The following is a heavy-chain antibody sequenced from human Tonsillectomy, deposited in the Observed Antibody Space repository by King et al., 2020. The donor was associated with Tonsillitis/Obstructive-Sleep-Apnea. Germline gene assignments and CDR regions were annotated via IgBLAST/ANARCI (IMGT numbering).Heavy chain of an antibody. V-gene: IGHV1-2*06. J-gene: IGHJ5*02. CDR2: ISPTSGGT. D-gene: IGHD4-23*01. CDR1: GYTFTDYY. CDR3: ARERGNYNWFDP. Sequence: VQLVQSGAEVKKPGASVKVSCKASGYTFTDYYLHWVRQAPGQGLEWMGRISPTSGGTNYAQKFQGRVTMTRDTYISTVYMDLHRLRSDDTAVYYCARERGNYNWFDPWGQGTLVTVSS.